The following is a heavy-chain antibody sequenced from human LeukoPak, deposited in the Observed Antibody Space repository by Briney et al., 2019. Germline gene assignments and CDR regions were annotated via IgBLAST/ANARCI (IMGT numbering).Heavy chain of an antibody. J-gene: IGHJ5*02. V-gene: IGHV1-8*03. CDR2: MNPNSGNT. CDR3: APQLGSRINWFDP. Sequence: GASVKVSCKASGYTFTSYDINWVRQATGQGLEWMGWMNPNSGNTGYAQKFQGRVTITRNTSISTAYMELSSLRSEDTAVYYCAPQLGSRINWFDPWGQGTLVTVSS. CDR1: GYTFTSYD. D-gene: IGHD6-13*01.